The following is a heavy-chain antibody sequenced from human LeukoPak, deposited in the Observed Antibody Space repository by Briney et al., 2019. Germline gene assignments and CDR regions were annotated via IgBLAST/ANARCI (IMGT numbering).Heavy chain of an antibody. CDR2: ISYSGTT. J-gene: IGHJ4*02. CDR3: AANSADYNTLGSSYKV. D-gene: IGHD3-10*01. CDR1: GASISSSPHF. V-gene: IGHV4-39*02. Sequence: SETLSLTCTVSGASISSSPHFWAWIRQSPGKGLEWIGSISYSGTTYYNPSLKSRVTISVDTSENHFSLKLSSVTAADTAVYYCAANSADYNTLGSSYKVWGQGTLVTVSS.